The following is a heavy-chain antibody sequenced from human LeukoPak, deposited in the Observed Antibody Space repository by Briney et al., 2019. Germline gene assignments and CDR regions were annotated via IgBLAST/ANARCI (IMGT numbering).Heavy chain of an antibody. CDR2: FDPEDGGT. CDR1: GYTFTAYH. D-gene: IGHD3-22*01. J-gene: IGHJ4*02. CDR3: ATDHYYDSSGYY. Sequence: ASVKVSCKASGYTFTAYHMHWVRQAPGQGLEWMGGFDPEDGGTIYAQKFQGRVTMTEDTSTDTAYMELSSLRSEDTAAYYCATDHYYDSSGYYWGQGTLVTVSS. V-gene: IGHV1-24*01.